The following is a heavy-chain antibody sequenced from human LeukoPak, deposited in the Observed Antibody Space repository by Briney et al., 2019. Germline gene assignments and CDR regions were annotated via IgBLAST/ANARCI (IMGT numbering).Heavy chain of an antibody. J-gene: IGHJ4*02. Sequence: PVKVSCKASGGTSSSYAISWVRQAPGQGLEWMGGIIPIFGTANYAQKFQGRVTITTDESTSTAYMELSSLRSEDTAVYYCAREGSSSSFNFDYWGQGTLVTVSS. D-gene: IGHD6-6*01. CDR3: AREGSSSSFNFDY. V-gene: IGHV1-69*05. CDR2: IIPIFGTA. CDR1: GGTSSSYA.